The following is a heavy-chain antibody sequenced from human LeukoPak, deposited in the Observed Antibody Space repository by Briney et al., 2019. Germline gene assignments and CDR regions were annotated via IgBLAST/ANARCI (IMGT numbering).Heavy chain of an antibody. CDR2: IRYDGSNK. V-gene: IGHV3-30*02. CDR3: AKDGDILTGVDHFYYMDV. Sequence: PGGSLRLSCEASGFTFKLYAMNWVRQAPGKGLEWVALIRYDGSNKYYADSVKGRISISRDNSNNTLYLQMNSLRVEDTAVYYCAKDGDILTGVDHFYYMDVWGKGTTVTVSS. CDR1: GFTFKLYA. D-gene: IGHD3-9*01. J-gene: IGHJ6*03.